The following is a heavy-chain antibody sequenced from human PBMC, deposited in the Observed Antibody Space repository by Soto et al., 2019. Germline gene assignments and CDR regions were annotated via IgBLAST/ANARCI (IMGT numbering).Heavy chain of an antibody. CDR1: GHTFTSYA. Sequence: QVQLVQSGAEVKKPGASVKVSCKASGHTFTSYAMHWVRQAPGQRIEWMGWINAGNGNTKYSQKLQGRVTITRDTSASTAYMDLSSLRSEDTAEYYCPSVFPTYYYGMDVWGQGTTVTVSS. D-gene: IGHD3-16*01. J-gene: IGHJ6*02. CDR3: PSVFPTYYYGMDV. V-gene: IGHV1-3*01. CDR2: INAGNGNT.